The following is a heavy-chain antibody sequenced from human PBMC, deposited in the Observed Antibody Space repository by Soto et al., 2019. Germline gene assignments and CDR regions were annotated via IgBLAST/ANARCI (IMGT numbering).Heavy chain of an antibody. CDR2: INPNSGGT. V-gene: IGHV1-2*04. CDR3: AREEYSSSFLGYYYGMDV. CDR1: GYTFTGYY. D-gene: IGHD6-6*01. Sequence: ASVKVSCKASGYTFTGYYMHWVRQAPGRGLEWMGWINPNSGGTNYAQKFQGWVTMTRDTSIGTAYMELSRLRSDDTAVYYCAREEYSSSFLGYYYGMDVWGQGTTVTVSS. J-gene: IGHJ6*02.